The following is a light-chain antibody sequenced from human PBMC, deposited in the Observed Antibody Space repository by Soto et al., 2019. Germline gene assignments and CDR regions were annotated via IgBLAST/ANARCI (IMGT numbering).Light chain of an antibody. CDR1: TSNIGNNY. Sequence: QSVLTQPPSVSAAPGQKVTISCSGSTSNIGNNYVSWFQQLPGTAPKLLIYDNHKRPSGIPDRFSASKSGTSATLAITGLQTGDEADYHCGTWDGNLRIVVFGGGTKLTVL. CDR3: GTWDGNLRIVV. CDR2: DNH. J-gene: IGLJ2*01. V-gene: IGLV1-51*01.